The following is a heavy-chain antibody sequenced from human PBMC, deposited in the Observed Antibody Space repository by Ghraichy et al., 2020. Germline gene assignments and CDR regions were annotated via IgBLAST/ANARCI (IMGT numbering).Heavy chain of an antibody. CDR2: IYYSGST. CDR1: GGSISSGGYY. Sequence: SETLSLTCTVSGGSISSGGYYWSWIRQHPGKGLEWIGYIYYSGSTYYNPSLKSRVTISVDTSKNQFSLKLSSVTAADTAVYYCARGRGCSGGSCYGYYGMDVWGQGTTVTVSS. D-gene: IGHD2-15*01. J-gene: IGHJ6*02. V-gene: IGHV4-31*03. CDR3: ARGRGCSGGSCYGYYGMDV.